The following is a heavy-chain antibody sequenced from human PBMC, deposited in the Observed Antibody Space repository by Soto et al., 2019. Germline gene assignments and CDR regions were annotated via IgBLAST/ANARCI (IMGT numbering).Heavy chain of an antibody. J-gene: IGHJ3*02. Sequence: ASVKVSCKASGYTFTSYDINWVRQATGQGLEWMGWMNPNSGNTGYAQKFQGRVTMTRNTSISTAYMELSSLRSEDTAVYYCARLRPPFAPPTGDDAFDIWGQGTMVTVSS. V-gene: IGHV1-8*01. CDR1: GYTFTSYD. CDR2: MNPNSGNT. D-gene: IGHD7-27*01. CDR3: ARLRPPFAPPTGDDAFDI.